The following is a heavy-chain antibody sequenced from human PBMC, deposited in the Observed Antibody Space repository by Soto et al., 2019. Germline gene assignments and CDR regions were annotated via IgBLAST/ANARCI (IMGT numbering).Heavy chain of an antibody. V-gene: IGHV4-30-4*08. Sequence: SETLSLTCTVSGGSISSYYWCWIRQPPGKGLEWIGYIYYSGSTYYNPSLKSRVTISVDTSKNQFSLKLSSVTAADTAVYYCARARGARYFDYWGQGTLVTVSS. J-gene: IGHJ4*02. D-gene: IGHD2-15*01. CDR2: IYYSGST. CDR3: ARARGARYFDY. CDR1: GGSISSYY.